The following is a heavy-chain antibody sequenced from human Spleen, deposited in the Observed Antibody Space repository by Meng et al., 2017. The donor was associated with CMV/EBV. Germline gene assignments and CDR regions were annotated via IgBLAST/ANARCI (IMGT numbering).Heavy chain of an antibody. Sequence: GESLKISCKGSGQSFTSNWIGWVRQMPGKGLEWMGIIYPDDSDTRYNPAFEGQVTISADRSIATAYLQWSSLRASDTAMYYCASLGVLGYCNSTSCEEYFQHWGQGTLVTVSS. J-gene: IGHJ1*01. CDR3: ASLGVLGYCNSTSCEEYFQH. D-gene: IGHD2-2*01. CDR1: GQSFTSNW. CDR2: IYPDDSDT. V-gene: IGHV5-51*01.